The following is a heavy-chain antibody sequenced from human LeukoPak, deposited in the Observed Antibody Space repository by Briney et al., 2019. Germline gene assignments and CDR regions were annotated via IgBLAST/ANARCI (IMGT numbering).Heavy chain of an antibody. J-gene: IGHJ4*02. Sequence: GGSLRLSCTASGFTFSTYSMTWVRQAPGKGLEWVSSISSSSSYIYYADSMKGRFTISRDNAKNSLYLQMNSLRAEDTAVYYCASQGYWGQGTLVTVSS. V-gene: IGHV3-21*01. CDR2: ISSSSSYI. CDR1: GFTFSTYS. CDR3: ASQGY.